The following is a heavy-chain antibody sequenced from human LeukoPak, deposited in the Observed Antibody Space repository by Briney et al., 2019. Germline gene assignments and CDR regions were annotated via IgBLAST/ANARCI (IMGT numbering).Heavy chain of an antibody. J-gene: IGHJ4*02. V-gene: IGHV3-48*03. CDR1: GFTFSSYE. CDR2: ISRSGSTI. CDR3: AKGDDCSGGSCYFSPFDY. D-gene: IGHD2-15*01. Sequence: PGGSLRLSCAASGFTFSSYEMNWVRQAPGKGLEWISYISRSGSTIYYADSVKGRFTISRDNAKNSLYLQMNSLRAEDTAVYYCAKGDDCSGGSCYFSPFDYWGQGTLVTVSS.